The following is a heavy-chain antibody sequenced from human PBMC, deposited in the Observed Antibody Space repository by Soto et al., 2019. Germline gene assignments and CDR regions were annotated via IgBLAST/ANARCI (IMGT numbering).Heavy chain of an antibody. D-gene: IGHD6-13*01. CDR3: AREEYSSSWYALGY. Sequence: QVQLVESGGGVVQPGRSLRLSCAASGFTFSSYGMHWVRQAPGKGLEWVAVIWYDGSNKYYADSVKGRFTISRDNSKSTLYLQMNSLRAEDTAVYYCAREEYSSSWYALGYWGQGTLVTVSS. V-gene: IGHV3-33*01. CDR1: GFTFSSYG. CDR2: IWYDGSNK. J-gene: IGHJ4*02.